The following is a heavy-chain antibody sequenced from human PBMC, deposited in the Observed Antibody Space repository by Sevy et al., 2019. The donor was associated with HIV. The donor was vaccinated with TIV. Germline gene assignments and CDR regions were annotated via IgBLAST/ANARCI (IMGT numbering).Heavy chain of an antibody. J-gene: IGHJ4*02. V-gene: IGHV1-24*01. Sequence: ASVKVSCKVSGYTLNEFSMHWVRQAPGKGLEWMTTFDPEDGDPEDGKTIYAQKFLGRVTVTEDTSTDMAYMELSSLRSEDTAVYYCATTKDYYDSSGYPFDYRGQGTLVTVSS. CDR3: ATTKDYYDSSGYPFDY. CDR2: FDPEDGDPEDGKT. D-gene: IGHD3-22*01. CDR1: GYTLNEFS.